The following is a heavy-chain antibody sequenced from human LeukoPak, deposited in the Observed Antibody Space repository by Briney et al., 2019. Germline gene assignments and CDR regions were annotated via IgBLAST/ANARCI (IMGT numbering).Heavy chain of an antibody. J-gene: IGHJ4*02. CDR1: GFTFSSYA. CDR2: ISGST. CDR3: AKVGSQETIEVAGPYFDY. Sequence: PGGSLRLSCAASGFTFSSYAMSRVRQAPGKGLEWVSGISGSTYYADSVKGRFTISRDNSKNTLYLQMNSLRAEDTAVYYCAKVGSQETIEVAGPYFDYWGQGSLVTVSS. V-gene: IGHV3-23*01. D-gene: IGHD6-19*01.